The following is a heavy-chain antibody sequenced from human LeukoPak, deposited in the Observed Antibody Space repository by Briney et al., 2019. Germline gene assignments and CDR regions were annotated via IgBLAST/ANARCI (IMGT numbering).Heavy chain of an antibody. Sequence: GGSLRLSCAASGLTFRNAWLSWVRQAPGKGLEWVGRIESKTDGGTVDYAPPVKGRFTISRDDSRNTLSLEMNSLKTEDTAVYYCTTDPGDYEIYWGQGTLVTVSS. V-gene: IGHV3-15*04. CDR2: IESKTDGGTV. J-gene: IGHJ4*02. CDR1: GLTFRNAW. CDR3: TTDPGDYEIY. D-gene: IGHD4-17*01.